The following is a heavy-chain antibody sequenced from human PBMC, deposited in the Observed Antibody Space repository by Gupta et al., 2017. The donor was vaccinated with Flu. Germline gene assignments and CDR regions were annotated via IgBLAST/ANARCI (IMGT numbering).Heavy chain of an antibody. J-gene: IGHJ4*02. Sequence: QVQLVESGGGLVKPGGSLRLSCAASGFTFSDYYMSWIRQAPGKGLEWVSYISSSGITIYYADSVRGRFTVSRDNAQNSLYLQMDSLRAEDTAIYYCARHFNGWYFIDSWGQGAHVTVSS. CDR3: ARHFNGWYFIDS. CDR1: GFTFSDYY. V-gene: IGHV3-11*01. CDR2: ISSSGITI. D-gene: IGHD6-19*01.